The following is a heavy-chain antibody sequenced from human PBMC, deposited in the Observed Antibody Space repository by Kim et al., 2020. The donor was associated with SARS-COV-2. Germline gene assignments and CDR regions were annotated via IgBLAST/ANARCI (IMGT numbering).Heavy chain of an antibody. D-gene: IGHD3-3*01. J-gene: IGHJ3*02. V-gene: IGHV6-1*01. Sequence: SQTLSLTCAISGDSVSSNSAAWNWIRQSPSRGLEWLGRTYYRSKWYNDYAVSVKSRITINPDTSKNQFSLQLNSVTPEDTAVYYCAREPAGDYDFWSGYFAFDIWGQGTMVTVSS. CDR3: AREPAGDYDFWSGYFAFDI. CDR1: GDSVSSNSAA. CDR2: TYYRSKWYN.